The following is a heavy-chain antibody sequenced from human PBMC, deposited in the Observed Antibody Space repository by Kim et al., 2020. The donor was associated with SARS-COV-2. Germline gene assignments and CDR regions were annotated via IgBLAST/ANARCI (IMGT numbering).Heavy chain of an antibody. Sequence: GGSLRLSCAASGFTFSNYAMSWVRQAPGKGLEWVSGVSDSGGDTYYADSVKGRFTISRDNSKNTLYLQMNSLRAEDTAVYYCAKYYLVGAHYFDYWGQGTLVTVSS. CDR3: AKYYLVGAHYFDY. CDR1: GFTFSNYA. D-gene: IGHD1-26*01. J-gene: IGHJ4*02. CDR2: VSDSGGDT. V-gene: IGHV3-23*01.